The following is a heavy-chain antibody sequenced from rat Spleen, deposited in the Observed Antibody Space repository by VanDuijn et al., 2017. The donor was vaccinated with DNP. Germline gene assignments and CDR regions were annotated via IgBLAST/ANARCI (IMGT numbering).Heavy chain of an antibody. V-gene: IGHV5-31*01. J-gene: IGHJ2*01. CDR2: ITNTGGST. Sequence: EVQLVESGGGLVQPGRSLKLSCVASGFIFSNYWMTWIRQAPGKGLEWVASITNTGGSTYYLDSVKGRFIVSRDNAKSTLYLQMDSLRSEDTATYYCARDSSYTIDYWGQGVMVTVSS. CDR1: GFIFSNYW. D-gene: IGHD1-2*01. CDR3: ARDSSYTIDY.